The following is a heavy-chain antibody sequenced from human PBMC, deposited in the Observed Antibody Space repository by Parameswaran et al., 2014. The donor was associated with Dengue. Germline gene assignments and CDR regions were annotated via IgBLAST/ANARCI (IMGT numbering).Heavy chain of an antibody. Sequence: VRQAPGKGLEWVSVIYSGGSTYYADSVKGRFTISRDNSKNTLYLQMNSLRAEDTAVYYCASAEDYYYYGMDVWGQGTTVTVSS. CDR3: ASAEDYYYYGMDV. V-gene: IGHV3-66*02. CDR2: IYSGGST. J-gene: IGHJ6*02.